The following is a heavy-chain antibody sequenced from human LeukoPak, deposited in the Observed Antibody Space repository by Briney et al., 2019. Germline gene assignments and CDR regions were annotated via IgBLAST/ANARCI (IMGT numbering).Heavy chain of an antibody. CDR3: ARGLIRRYCSSTSCYAYDWFDP. V-gene: IGHV4-34*01. CDR2: INHSGST. J-gene: IGHJ5*02. CDR1: GGSFSGYY. Sequence: SETLSLTCAVYGGSFSGYYWSWIRQPPGKGLEWIGEINHSGSTNYTPSLKSRVTISVDTSKNQFSLKLSSVTAADTAVYYCARGLIRRYCSSTSCYAYDWFDPWGQGTLVTVSS. D-gene: IGHD2-2*01.